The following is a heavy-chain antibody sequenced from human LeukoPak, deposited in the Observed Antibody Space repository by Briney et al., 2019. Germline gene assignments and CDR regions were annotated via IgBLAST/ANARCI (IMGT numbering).Heavy chain of an antibody. V-gene: IGHV4-59*01. CDR3: AKFTMVRGVTRVNAFDI. Sequence: PSETLSLTCTVSGGSISSYYWSWIRQPPGKGLEWIGYIYYSGSTNYNPSLKSRVTISVDTPKNQFSLKLSSVTAADTAVYYCAKFTMVRGVTRVNAFDIWGQGTMVTVSS. D-gene: IGHD3-10*01. J-gene: IGHJ3*02. CDR1: GGSISSYY. CDR2: IYYSGST.